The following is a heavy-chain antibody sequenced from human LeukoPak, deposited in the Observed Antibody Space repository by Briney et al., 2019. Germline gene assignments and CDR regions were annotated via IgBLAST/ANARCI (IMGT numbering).Heavy chain of an antibody. J-gene: IGHJ6*02. V-gene: IGHV4-4*07. D-gene: IGHD6-19*01. CDR1: GGSISSYY. CDR2: IYTSGST. CDR3: ARDSFSVAGYYYYYGMDV. Sequence: SETLSLTCTVSGGSISSYYWSWIRQPAGKGLEWIGRIYTSGSTNYNPSLKSRVTMSVDTSKNQFSLKLSSVTAADTVVYYCARDSFSVAGYYYYYGMDVWGQGTTVTVSS.